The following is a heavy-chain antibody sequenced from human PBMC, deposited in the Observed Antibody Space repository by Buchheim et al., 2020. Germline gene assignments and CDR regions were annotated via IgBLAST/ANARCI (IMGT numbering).Heavy chain of an antibody. D-gene: IGHD3-10*01. J-gene: IGHJ6*03. V-gene: IGHV4-34*01. Sequence: QVQLQQWGAGLLKPSETLSLTCAVYGGSFSGYYWSWIRQPPGKGLEWIGEINHSGSTNYNPSLKSRVTISEDTSKNQFSLKLSSVTAADTAVYYCARGPGNYYGSGSYYSLNYYYYYYMDVWGKGTT. CDR2: INHSGST. CDR3: ARGPGNYYGSGSYYSLNYYYYYYMDV. CDR1: GGSFSGYY.